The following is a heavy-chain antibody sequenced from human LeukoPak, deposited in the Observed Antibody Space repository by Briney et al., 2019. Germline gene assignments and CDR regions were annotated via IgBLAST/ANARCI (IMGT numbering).Heavy chain of an antibody. CDR3: ARASYYDFWSGYYYFDY. Sequence: ASVKVSCKASGGTFSSYGISWVRQAPGQGLEWMGWISAYNGNTNYAQKLQGRVTMTTDTPTSTAYMELRSLRSDDTAVYYCARASYYDFWSGYYYFDYWGQGTLVTVSS. J-gene: IGHJ4*02. CDR1: GGTFSSYG. V-gene: IGHV1-18*01. CDR2: ISAYNGNT. D-gene: IGHD3-3*01.